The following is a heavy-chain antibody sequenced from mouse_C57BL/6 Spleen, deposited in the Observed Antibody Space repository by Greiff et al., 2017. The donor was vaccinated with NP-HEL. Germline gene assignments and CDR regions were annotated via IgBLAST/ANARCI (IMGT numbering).Heavy chain of an antibody. J-gene: IGHJ2*01. Sequence: QVQLQQSGPELVKPGASVKISCKASGYAFISSWMNWVKQRPGKGLEWIGRIYPGDGDTNYNGKFKGKATLTADKSSSTAYMQLSSLTSEDSAVYFCARRAYDYATGGDYWGQGTTLTVSS. CDR1: GYAFISSW. CDR3: ARRAYDYATGGDY. V-gene: IGHV1-82*01. D-gene: IGHD2-4*01. CDR2: IYPGDGDT.